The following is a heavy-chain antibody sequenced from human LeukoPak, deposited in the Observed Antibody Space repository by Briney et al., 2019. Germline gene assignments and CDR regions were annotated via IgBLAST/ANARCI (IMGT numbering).Heavy chain of an antibody. CDR1: GFTFSGSA. D-gene: IGHD6-19*01. V-gene: IGHV3-73*01. CDR3: TRPWYSSGFQEDAFDI. Sequence: GGSLKLSCAASGFTFSGSAMHWVRQASGKGLEWVGRIRSKANSYATAYAASVKGRFTISRDDSKNTAYLQMNSLKTEDTAVYYCTRPWYSSGFQEDAFDIWGQGTMVTVSS. CDR2: IRSKANSYAT. J-gene: IGHJ3*02.